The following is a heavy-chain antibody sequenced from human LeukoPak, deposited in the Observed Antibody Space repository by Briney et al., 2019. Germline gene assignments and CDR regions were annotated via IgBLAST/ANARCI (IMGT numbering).Heavy chain of an antibody. CDR2: IYYSGST. D-gene: IGHD3-10*01. Sequence: PSETLSLTCTVSGGSISSGGYYWSWVRQHRGKGLEWIGYIYYSGSTYYNPSLKSRVTISVDTSKNQFSLKLSSVTAADTAVYYCARNSYGSGSYGDVDYWGQGTLVTVSS. V-gene: IGHV4-31*03. J-gene: IGHJ4*02. CDR1: GGSISSGGYY. CDR3: ARNSYGSGSYGDVDY.